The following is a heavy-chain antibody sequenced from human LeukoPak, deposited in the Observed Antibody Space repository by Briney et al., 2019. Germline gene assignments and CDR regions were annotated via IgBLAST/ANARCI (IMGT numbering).Heavy chain of an antibody. Sequence: SVKVSCKASGGTFSSYAISWVRQAPGQGLEWMGRIIPILGIANYAQKFQGRVTITADKSTSTAYMELSSLRSEDTAVYYCASGGDIVATTESYSSGWPWGQGTLVTVSS. CDR1: GGTFSSYA. CDR2: IIPILGIA. CDR3: ASGGDIVATTESYSSGWP. D-gene: IGHD5-12*01. J-gene: IGHJ5*02. V-gene: IGHV1-69*04.